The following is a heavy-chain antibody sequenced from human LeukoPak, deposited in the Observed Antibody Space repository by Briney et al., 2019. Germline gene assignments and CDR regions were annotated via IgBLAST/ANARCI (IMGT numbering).Heavy chain of an antibody. CDR3: AKLKRVGIAPFDD. CDR1: GFTFSHFA. J-gene: IGHJ4*02. D-gene: IGHD3-10*01. V-gene: IGHV3-23*01. CDR2: ISGSGNKT. Sequence: GGSLRLSCATSGFTFSHFAMSWVRQAPGKGLHWVSTISGSGNKTYDADSVKGRFTISRDNSKSTLYLQVTGLRAEDTAVYYCAKLKRVGIAPFDDWGQGTLATVSS.